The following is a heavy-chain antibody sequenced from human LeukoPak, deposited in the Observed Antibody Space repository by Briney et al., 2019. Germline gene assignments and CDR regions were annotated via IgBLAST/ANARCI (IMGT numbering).Heavy chain of an antibody. CDR1: GGTFSSYD. V-gene: IGHV1-69*04. J-gene: IGHJ4*02. CDR2: IIPIFGIA. D-gene: IGHD6-19*01. CDR3: ARDTGYSSGWYNY. Sequence: SVKVSCKASGGTFSSYDISGVRQAPGQGLEWMGRIIPIFGIANYAQKFQGRVTITADKSTSTAYMELSSLRSEDTAVYYCARDTGYSSGWYNYWGQGTLVTVSS.